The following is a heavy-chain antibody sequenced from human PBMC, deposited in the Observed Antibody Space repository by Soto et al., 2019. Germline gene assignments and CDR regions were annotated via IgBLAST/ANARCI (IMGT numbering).Heavy chain of an antibody. V-gene: IGHV3-23*01. D-gene: IGHD6-19*01. CDR1: GFTFSSYA. CDR3: AKDGSSGWYHESDY. CDR2: ISGSGGST. J-gene: IGHJ4*02. Sequence: GGSLRLSCAASGFTFSSYAMSWVRQAPGKGLEWVSAISGSGGSTYYADSVKGRFTISRDNSKNTQYLQMNSLGAEDMAGYYCAKDGSSGWYHESDYWGQGTLVTVSS.